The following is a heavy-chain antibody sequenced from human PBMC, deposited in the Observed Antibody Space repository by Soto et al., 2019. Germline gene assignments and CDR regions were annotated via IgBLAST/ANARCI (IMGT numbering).Heavy chain of an antibody. CDR1: GGTFSSYA. CDR3: ARDSTAGQWLLGTWFDP. CDR2: IIPIFGTA. J-gene: IGHJ5*02. D-gene: IGHD6-19*01. V-gene: IGHV1-69*12. Sequence: QVQLVQSGAEVKKPGSSVKVSCKASGGTFSSYAISWVRQAPGQGLEWMGGIIPIFGTANYAQKFQGRVTITADESTSTAYMELSSLRSEDTAVYYCARDSTAGQWLLGTWFDPWGQGTLVTVSS.